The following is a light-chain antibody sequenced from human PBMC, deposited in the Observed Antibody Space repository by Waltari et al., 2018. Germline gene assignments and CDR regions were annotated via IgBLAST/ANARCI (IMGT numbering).Light chain of an antibody. CDR3: AAWDDSLSGRWV. Sequence: QSVLTQPPSASGTPGQRVTISCSGSSSNIGSNYVYWYQQLPGTAPKLLIYRNNQRPSGLPDRFSASKSGTSASLAISGLRSEDEADYYCAAWDDSLSGRWVFGGGTKLTVL. CDR1: SSNIGSNY. V-gene: IGLV1-47*01. J-gene: IGLJ3*02. CDR2: RNN.